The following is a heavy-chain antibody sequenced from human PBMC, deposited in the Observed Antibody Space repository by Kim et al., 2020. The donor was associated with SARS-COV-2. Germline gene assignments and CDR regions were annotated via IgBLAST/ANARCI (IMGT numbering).Heavy chain of an antibody. D-gene: IGHD6-13*01. J-gene: IGHJ6*01. CDR2: IWYDGSNK. CDR1: GFTFSSYG. V-gene: IGHV3-33*06. Sequence: GGSLRLSCAASGFTFSSYGMHWVRQAPGKGLEWVAVIWYDGSNKYYADSVKGRFTISRDNSKNTLYLQMNSLRAEDTAVYYCAKDRPSPYSSSWYESLEVRVEYGMDVWGQGTTVTVSS. CDR3: AKDRPSPYSSSWYESLEVRVEYGMDV.